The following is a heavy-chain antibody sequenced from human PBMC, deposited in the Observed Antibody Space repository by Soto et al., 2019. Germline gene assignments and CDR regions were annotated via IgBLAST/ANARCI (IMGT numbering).Heavy chain of an antibody. CDR3: ASPTASWIQLDY. D-gene: IGHD5-18*01. V-gene: IGHV4-39*01. J-gene: IGHJ4*02. CDR1: GGSISSSSYY. CDR2: IYYSGST. Sequence: PSETLSLTCTVSGGSISSSSYYWGWIRQPPGKGLERIGRIYYSGSTYYNPSLKSRITMSMDTSKNQFSLKLSSVTAADTAVYYCASPTASWIQLDYWGQGTLVTVSS.